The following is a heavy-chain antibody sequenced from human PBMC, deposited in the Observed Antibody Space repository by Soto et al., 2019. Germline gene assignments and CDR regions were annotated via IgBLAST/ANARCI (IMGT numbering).Heavy chain of an antibody. CDR2: TYDRSKWYN. CDR3: ARENGYSGYDSAWFDP. D-gene: IGHD5-12*01. J-gene: IGHJ5*02. CDR1: GDRVSSNSAA. Sequence: SQAVSLTCAISGDRVSSNSAAWNWIRHSPSRGLEWLRRTYDRSKWYNDYAVSVKSRLTINPDTSKNQFSLQLNSVTPEDKAVYYCARENGYSGYDSAWFDPWGQGTLVTGTS. V-gene: IGHV6-1*01.